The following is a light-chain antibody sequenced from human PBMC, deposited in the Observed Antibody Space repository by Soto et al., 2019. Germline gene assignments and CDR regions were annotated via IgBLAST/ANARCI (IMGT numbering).Light chain of an antibody. CDR1: ETVGSNY. V-gene: IGKV3-20*01. Sequence: EVVLTQSPGTLSLSPGERATLSCRASETVGSNYLAWYQQQPGQAPRLLIFDASSRATGIPDRFSGSGSGTEFSLTISRLEPEDSAVYFCHHYGYGAETFGQGTKLEI. CDR2: DAS. J-gene: IGKJ2*01. CDR3: HHYGYGAET.